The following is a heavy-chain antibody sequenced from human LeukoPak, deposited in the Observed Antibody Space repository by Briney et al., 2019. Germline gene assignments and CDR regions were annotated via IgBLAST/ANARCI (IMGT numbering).Heavy chain of an antibody. J-gene: IGHJ6*03. V-gene: IGHV3-23*01. Sequence: GGSLRLSCAASGFTFSSYGMSWVRQAPGKGLEWVSAISGSGGSTYYADSVKGRFTISRDNSKNTLYLQMNSLRAEDTAVYYCAKTMVRGVRYYYYYYMDVWGKGTTVTISS. CDR3: AKTMVRGVRYYYYYYMDV. CDR1: GFTFSSYG. CDR2: ISGSGGST. D-gene: IGHD3-10*01.